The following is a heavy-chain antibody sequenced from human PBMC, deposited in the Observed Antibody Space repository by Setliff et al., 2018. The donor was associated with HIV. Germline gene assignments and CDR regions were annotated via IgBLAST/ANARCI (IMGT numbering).Heavy chain of an antibody. J-gene: IGHJ5*01. CDR2: ISTGGSTI. V-gene: IGHV3-11*04. Sequence: GGSLRLSCAASGLTFSDYYMSWIRQAPGKGLEWVSYISTGGSTIFYADSAKGRFTISRDNAKKSLYLQMDSLRAEDTAVYYCVRGGILLWFGEFSWGQGTLVTVSS. D-gene: IGHD3-10*01. CDR3: VRGGILLWFGEFS. CDR1: GLTFSDYY.